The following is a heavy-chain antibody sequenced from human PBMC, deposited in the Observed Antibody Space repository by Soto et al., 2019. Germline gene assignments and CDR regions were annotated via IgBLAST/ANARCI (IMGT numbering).Heavy chain of an antibody. CDR2: IYYSGST. Sequence: SETLSLTCTVSGGSISSYYWSWIRQPPGKGLEWIGYIYYSGSTNYNPSLKSRVTISVDTSKNQFSLKLSSVTAADTAVYYCARVGDSSGYYQFDYWGQGTLVTAPQ. CDR1: GGSISSYY. J-gene: IGHJ4*02. D-gene: IGHD3-22*01. V-gene: IGHV4-59*01. CDR3: ARVGDSSGYYQFDY.